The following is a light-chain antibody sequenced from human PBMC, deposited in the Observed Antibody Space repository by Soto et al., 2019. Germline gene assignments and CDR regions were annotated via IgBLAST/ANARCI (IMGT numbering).Light chain of an antibody. J-gene: IGKJ1*01. CDR1: QSLSDW. Sequence: DIQMTQSPSTLSASVGDRVTITCRANQSLSDWMAWYQQKPGRAPSLLVYKASTLESGVPSRFSGSGSGTEFTLTITSLQPEDFATYYCQQYNTFWTFGQGTKVEIK. CDR2: KAS. V-gene: IGKV1-5*03. CDR3: QQYNTFWT.